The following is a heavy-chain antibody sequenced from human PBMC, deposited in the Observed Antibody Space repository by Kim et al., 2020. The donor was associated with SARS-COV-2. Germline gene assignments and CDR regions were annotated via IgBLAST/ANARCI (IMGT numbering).Heavy chain of an antibody. CDR3: ARDRGSIAAPLDY. Sequence: GGSLRLSCAASGFTFSSYAMHWVRQAPGKGLEYVSAISSNGGSTYYANSVKGRFTISRDNSKNTLYLQMGSLRAEDMAVYYCARDRGSIAAPLDYWGQGTLVTVSS. D-gene: IGHD6-6*01. V-gene: IGHV3-64*01. CDR2: ISSNGGST. CDR1: GFTFSSYA. J-gene: IGHJ4*02.